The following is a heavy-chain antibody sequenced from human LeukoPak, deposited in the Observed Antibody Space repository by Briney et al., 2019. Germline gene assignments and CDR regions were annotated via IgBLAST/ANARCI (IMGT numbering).Heavy chain of an antibody. J-gene: IGHJ4*02. CDR1: GYVFTSYW. CDR3: ARSPRWTFFDY. V-gene: IGHV5-51*01. Sequence: GESLKISFKGSGYVFTSYWIGWVRQMPGKGLEGMAIIYPDESDIKYSPSFQGQVPISADKSISTAYLQWSSLKASDTAIYYCARSPRWTFFDYWGQGTLVTVSS. D-gene: IGHD1-1*01. CDR2: IYPDESDI.